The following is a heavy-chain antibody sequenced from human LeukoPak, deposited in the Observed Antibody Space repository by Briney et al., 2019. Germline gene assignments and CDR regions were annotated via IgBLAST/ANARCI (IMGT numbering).Heavy chain of an antibody. Sequence: GGSLRLSCAASGFTFSSYAMHWVRQAPGKGLEYVSAISSNGGSTYYANSVKGRFTISRDNSKNTLYLQMGSLRAEDMAVYYCARPQGAMTTVTTRLDYWGQGTLVTVSS. V-gene: IGHV3-64*01. CDR1: GFTFSSYA. D-gene: IGHD4-17*01. CDR3: ARPQGAMTTVTTRLDY. J-gene: IGHJ4*02. CDR2: ISSNGGST.